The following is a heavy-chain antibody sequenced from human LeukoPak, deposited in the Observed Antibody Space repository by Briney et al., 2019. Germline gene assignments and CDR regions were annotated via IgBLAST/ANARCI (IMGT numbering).Heavy chain of an antibody. D-gene: IGHD1-26*01. J-gene: IGHJ4*02. V-gene: IGHV4-59*01. CDR3: ARMTGSAWELLIDS. Sequence: PSETLSLICTVSGGSFNTYYWTWIRQPPGKGLEWIGDIFYSGSTNYNPSLKNRVTISLDTSKNHFPLKLSSVTAADTAIYYCARMTGSAWELLIDSWGPGTLVTVSS. CDR2: IFYSGST. CDR1: GGSFNTYY.